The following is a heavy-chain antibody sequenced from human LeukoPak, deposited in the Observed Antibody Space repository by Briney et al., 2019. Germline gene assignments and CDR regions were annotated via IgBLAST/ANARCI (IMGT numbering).Heavy chain of an antibody. Sequence: GGSLRLSCAASGFTFSSYSMNWVRQAPGEGLEWVSSISSSSSYIYYADSVKGRFTISRDNAKNSLYLQMNSLRAEDTAVYYCARGRDGSADFDYWGQGTLVTVSS. V-gene: IGHV3-21*01. CDR2: ISSSSSYI. CDR3: ARGRDGSADFDY. D-gene: IGHD3-10*01. J-gene: IGHJ4*02. CDR1: GFTFSSYS.